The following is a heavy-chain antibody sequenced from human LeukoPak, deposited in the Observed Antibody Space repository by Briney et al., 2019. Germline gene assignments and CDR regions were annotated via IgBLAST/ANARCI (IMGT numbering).Heavy chain of an antibody. CDR2: IIPILGIA. CDR1: GGTFSSYA. V-gene: IGHV1-69*04. D-gene: IGHD3-22*01. J-gene: IGHJ4*02. CDR3: ARRRALYYDSSGYYYFDY. Sequence: ASVKVSCKASGGTFSSYAISWVRQAPGQGLEWMGRIIPILGIANYARKFQGRVTITADNSTSTAYMELSSLRSEDTAVYYCARRRALYYDSSGYYYFDYWGQGTLVTVSS.